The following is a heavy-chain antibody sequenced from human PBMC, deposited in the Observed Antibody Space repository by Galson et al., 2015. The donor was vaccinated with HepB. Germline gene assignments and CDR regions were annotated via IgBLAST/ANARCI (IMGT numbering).Heavy chain of an antibody. CDR1: GYTFTSYA. CDR2: INTNTGNP. CDR3: ARDIVVVVAAVDTAMVTPYFDY. V-gene: IGHV7-4-1*02. Sequence: SVKVSCKASGYTFTSYAMNWVRQAPGQGLEWMGWINTNTGNPTYAQGFTGRFVFSLDTSVSTAYLQISSLKAEDTAVYYCARDIVVVVAAVDTAMVTPYFDYWGQGTLVTVSS. J-gene: IGHJ4*02. D-gene: IGHD2-15*01.